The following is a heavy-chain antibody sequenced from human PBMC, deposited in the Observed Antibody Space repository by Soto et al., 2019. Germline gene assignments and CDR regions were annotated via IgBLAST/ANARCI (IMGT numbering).Heavy chain of an antibody. Sequence: QVQLQESGPGLVKPSQTLSLTCTVSGGSISSGGYYWYWIRQHPGKGLEWIGYIYYSGTTYYNPSLKSRVTISVDTSKTQFSLKLSSVTAEDPAVYYCAASCVACGGFNYYGMDVWGQGTTVTVSS. CDR1: GGSISSGGYY. J-gene: IGHJ6*02. D-gene: IGHD2-21*01. V-gene: IGHV4-31*03. CDR2: IYYSGTT. CDR3: AASCVACGGFNYYGMDV.